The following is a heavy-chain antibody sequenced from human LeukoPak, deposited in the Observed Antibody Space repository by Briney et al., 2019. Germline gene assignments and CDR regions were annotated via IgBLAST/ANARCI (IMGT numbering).Heavy chain of an antibody. CDR2: IYSDAIT. J-gene: IGHJ4*02. CDR1: GFTFSSYW. D-gene: IGHD3-9*01. V-gene: IGHV3-66*01. CDR3: ARRLSTGYYEF. Sequence: GGSLRLSCAASGFTFSSYWMTWVRQAPGKGLEWVSVIYSDAITYYANSVKGRFTISRDNFKSILYLEMNSLRVEDTAVYYCARRLSTGYYEFWGQGTLVTVSS.